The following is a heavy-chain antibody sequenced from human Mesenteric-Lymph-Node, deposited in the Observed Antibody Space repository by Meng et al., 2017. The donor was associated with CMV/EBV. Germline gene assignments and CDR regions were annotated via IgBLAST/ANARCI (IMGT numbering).Heavy chain of an antibody. CDR2: INHSGNT. V-gene: IGHV4-34*01. CDR3: ARSNYAIRTRPVFDY. CDR1: SGSFSGYY. Sequence: SETLSLTCAVYSGSFSGYYWSWIRQAPGKGLEWIGEINHSGNTNYNPSLKSRVTISVDTSKSQFSLKVRSVTAADTAVYYCARSNYAIRTRPVFDYWGQGTLVTVSS. J-gene: IGHJ4*02. D-gene: IGHD4-11*01.